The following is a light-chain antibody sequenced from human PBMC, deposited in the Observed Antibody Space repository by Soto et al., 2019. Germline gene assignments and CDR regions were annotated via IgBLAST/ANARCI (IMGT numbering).Light chain of an antibody. CDR3: CSYAGTPRV. J-gene: IGLJ1*01. CDR1: SIDVGSYNL. Sequence: QSGLTERSSVSGSPGQSITISYKGTSIDVGSYNLVSWYQHHPGKAPKLMIYEVSKRPSGVSNRFSGSKSGNTASLTISGLQAEDEADYYCCSYAGTPRVFGTGTKVTVL. V-gene: IGLV2-23*02. CDR2: EVS.